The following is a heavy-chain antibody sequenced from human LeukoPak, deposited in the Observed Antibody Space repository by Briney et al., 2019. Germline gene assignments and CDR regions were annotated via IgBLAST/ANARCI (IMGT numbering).Heavy chain of an antibody. CDR3: ARESLDSSGWTPGFDY. Sequence: PGGSLRLSCAASGFTFSDYYMSWIRQAPGKGLEWVSYISSSGSTIYYADSVKGRFTISRDNAKNSLYLQMNSLRAEDTAVYYCARESLDSSGWTPGFDYWGQGTLVTVSS. CDR1: GFTFSDYY. D-gene: IGHD6-19*01. J-gene: IGHJ4*02. CDR2: ISSSGSTI. V-gene: IGHV3-11*01.